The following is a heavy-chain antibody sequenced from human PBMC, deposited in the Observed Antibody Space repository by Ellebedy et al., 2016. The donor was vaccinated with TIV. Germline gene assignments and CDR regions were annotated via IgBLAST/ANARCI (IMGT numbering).Heavy chain of an antibody. V-gene: IGHV3-11*01. D-gene: IGHD4-17*01. CDR2: ISSSASTM. J-gene: IGHJ6*03. CDR1: GGSFSGYY. CDR3: ARVRQDYDYYYYYYMDV. Sequence: LSLTCAVYGGSFSGYYWSWIRQPPGKGLEWVSYISSSASTMYYPDSVEGRFIISRDNAKNSLFLQMNNLRAEDTAVYYCARVRQDYDYYYYYYMDVWGKGTTVTVSS.